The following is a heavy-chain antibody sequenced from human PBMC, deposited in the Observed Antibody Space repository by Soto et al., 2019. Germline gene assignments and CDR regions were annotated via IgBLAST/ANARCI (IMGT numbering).Heavy chain of an antibody. CDR1: GDTVNFYS. J-gene: IGHJ4*02. D-gene: IGHD3-10*01. CDR3: ASSYGSGYRAFDY. V-gene: IGHV1-69*02. Sequence: QVQLVQSGAEVKRPGSSVKVSCKASGDTVNFYSINWVRQAPGVELEWMGRVNPIVSMSNYAPKFQGRVTMTADKSTSTAYMEPSSLRSEDTSIYYSASSYGSGYRAFDYWGQGALVTVSS. CDR2: VNPIVSMS.